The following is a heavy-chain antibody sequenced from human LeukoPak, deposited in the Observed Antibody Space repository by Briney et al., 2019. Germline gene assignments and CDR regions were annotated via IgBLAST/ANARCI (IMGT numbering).Heavy chain of an antibody. V-gene: IGHV3-7*01. J-gene: IGHJ4*02. D-gene: IGHD6-19*01. CDR2: IKQDGSEK. CDR1: GFTFSSYW. CDR3: ARGGDGGVAVD. Sequence: GGSLRLSCAASGFTFSSYWMSWVRQAPGKGLEWVANIKQDGSEKYCVDSVKGRFTISRDNAKNSLYLQMNSLRVEDTAVYYCARGGDGGVAVDWGQGTLVTVSS.